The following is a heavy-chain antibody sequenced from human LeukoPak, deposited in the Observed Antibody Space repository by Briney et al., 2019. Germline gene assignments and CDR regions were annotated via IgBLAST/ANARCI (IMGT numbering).Heavy chain of an antibody. Sequence: GGSLRLSCAASGFTFSYYAMSWVRQAPGKGLEWVSAISGSGGSTYYADSVKGRFTISRDNSKNTLYLQMNSLRAEDTAVYYCAKALTYYDILTGPAKDIYYYYGMDVWGQGTTVTVSS. CDR1: GFTFSYYA. J-gene: IGHJ6*02. CDR3: AKALTYYDILTGPAKDIYYYYGMDV. V-gene: IGHV3-23*01. D-gene: IGHD3-9*01. CDR2: ISGSGGST.